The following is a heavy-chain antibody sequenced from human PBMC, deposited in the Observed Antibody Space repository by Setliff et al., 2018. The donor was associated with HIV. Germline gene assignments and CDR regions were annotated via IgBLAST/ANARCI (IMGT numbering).Heavy chain of an antibody. Sequence: SETLSLTCTVSGGSIISGSYYWTWIRQPAGKGLEWIGHIYTSGSTNYNPSLKSRVTISVNTSKNQFSLKLSSVTAADTAVFYCARLTTTYYYDSSAYYHPVWGQGTLVTVSS. CDR2: IYTSGST. V-gene: IGHV4-61*09. D-gene: IGHD3-22*01. J-gene: IGHJ4*02. CDR3: ARLTTTYYYDSSAYYHPV. CDR1: GGSIISGSYY.